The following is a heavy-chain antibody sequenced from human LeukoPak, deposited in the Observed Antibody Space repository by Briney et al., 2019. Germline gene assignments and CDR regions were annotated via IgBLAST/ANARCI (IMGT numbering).Heavy chain of an antibody. CDR3: ATTDYYYYYMDV. V-gene: IGHV3-48*03. CDR1: GFTFSSYE. Sequence: GGSLRLSCAASGFTFSSYEMNWVRQAPGKGLEWVSYISSSGSTIYYADSVKGRFTISRDNAKNSLYLQMNSLRAEGTAVYYCATTDYYYYYMDVWGKGTTVTISS. CDR2: ISSSGSTI. J-gene: IGHJ6*03.